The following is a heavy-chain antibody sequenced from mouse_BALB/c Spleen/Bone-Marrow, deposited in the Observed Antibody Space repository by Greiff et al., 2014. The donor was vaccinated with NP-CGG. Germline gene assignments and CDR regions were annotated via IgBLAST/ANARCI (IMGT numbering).Heavy chain of an antibody. Sequence: VQLQQSGPDLVKPSQSLSLTCTVTGYSITSYYSWHWIRQFPGNKLEWMGYIHYSGTTVYNPSLKSRISITRDTSNNQFFLQWNAVTTEDTATYYCARFAGTPYTMDYWGQGTSVTVSS. CDR2: IHYSGTT. J-gene: IGHJ4*01. CDR3: ARFAGTPYTMDY. V-gene: IGHV3-1*02. D-gene: IGHD4-1*01. CDR1: GYSITSYYS.